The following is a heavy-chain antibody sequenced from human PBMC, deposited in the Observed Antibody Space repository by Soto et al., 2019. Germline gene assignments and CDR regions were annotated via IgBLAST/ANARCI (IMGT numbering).Heavy chain of an antibody. CDR2: TYYRSKWYS. CDR1: GDSVSSNSAA. D-gene: IGHD6-13*01. V-gene: IGHV6-1*01. CDR3: ARDGPRIAAADYYYYYGMDV. Sequence: SQTLSLTCAISGDSVSSNSAAWNWIRQSPSRGLEWLGRTYYRSKWYSDYAVSVKSRITINPDTSKNQFSLQLNSVTPEDTAVYYCARDGPRIAAADYYYYYGMDVWGQETTVTVSS. J-gene: IGHJ6*02.